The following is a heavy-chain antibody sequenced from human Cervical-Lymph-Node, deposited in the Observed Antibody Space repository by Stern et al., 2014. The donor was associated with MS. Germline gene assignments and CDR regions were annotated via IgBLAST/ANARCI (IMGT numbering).Heavy chain of an antibody. D-gene: IGHD6-19*01. Sequence: VQLLESGGGLVKPGGSLRLSCAASGFSFSDYYMSWIRQAPGKGLEWVTYISGSTSYTKYADSVKGRFTISRDNTKNSLYLQMNSLSAEDTDVYYCARGYSSGWYAGSDYWGQGSLVTVSS. V-gene: IGHV3-11*06. CDR1: GFSFSDYY. J-gene: IGHJ4*02. CDR2: ISGSTSYT. CDR3: ARGYSSGWYAGSDY.